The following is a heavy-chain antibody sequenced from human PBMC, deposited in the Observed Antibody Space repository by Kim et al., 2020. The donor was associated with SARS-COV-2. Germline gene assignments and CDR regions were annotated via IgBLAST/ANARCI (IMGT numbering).Heavy chain of an antibody. D-gene: IGHD2-15*01. CDR3: ARDGYCSGGSCYPDY. J-gene: IGHJ4*02. V-gene: IGHV4-59*01. Sequence: PPHKSRGPISLDTSKNQFSLKLSSVTAADTAVYYCARDGYCSGGSCYPDYWGQGTLVTVSS.